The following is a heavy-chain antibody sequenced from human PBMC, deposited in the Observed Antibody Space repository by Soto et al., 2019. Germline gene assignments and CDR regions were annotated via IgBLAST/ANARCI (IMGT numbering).Heavy chain of an antibody. CDR3: TTEVPRYYDFWSGYYTPGGMDV. CDR1: GFTISESW. D-gene: IGHD3-3*01. V-gene: IGHV3-7*03. Sequence: GGSLRLSCGASGFTISESWMSWAHQAPGKGLEWVANISPDGSAMSYVAAVQDRFTISRDDSKNTLYLQMNSLKTEDTAVYYCTTEVPRYYDFWSGYYTPGGMDVWGQGTTVTVSS. CDR2: ISPDGSAM. J-gene: IGHJ6*02.